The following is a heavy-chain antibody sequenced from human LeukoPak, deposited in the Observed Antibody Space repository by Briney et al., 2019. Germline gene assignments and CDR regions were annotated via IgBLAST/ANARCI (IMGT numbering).Heavy chain of an antibody. CDR1: GGSISSSY. CDR3: ARRGFCSGGTCLTFDL. Sequence: SETLSLTCTVSGGSISSSYWSWIRQPPGKGLEWIGYIYYSGTTNYNPSLKSRLTISVDTSKNQFSLKLSSVTAADTAVYYCARRGFCSGGTCLTFDLWGQGTLATVSS. J-gene: IGHJ4*02. V-gene: IGHV4-59*08. CDR2: IYYSGTT. D-gene: IGHD2-15*01.